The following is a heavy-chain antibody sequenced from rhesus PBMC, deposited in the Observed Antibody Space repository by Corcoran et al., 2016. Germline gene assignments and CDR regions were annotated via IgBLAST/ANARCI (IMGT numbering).Heavy chain of an antibody. CDR3: ARGLSSWAGVY. V-gene: IGHV1-200*01. CDR2: ITPSNGNT. Sequence: QVQLVQSGVEVKKPGTSVKLSCKASGYTFTSYYINWVRQAHGQELDWMGWITPSNGNTGYAQKVQGRVTMTRDTSTSTAYMELNSLRSEDTAVYYCARGLSSWAGVYWGQGVLVTVSS. CDR1: GYTFTSYY. D-gene: IGHD6-13*01. J-gene: IGHJ4*01.